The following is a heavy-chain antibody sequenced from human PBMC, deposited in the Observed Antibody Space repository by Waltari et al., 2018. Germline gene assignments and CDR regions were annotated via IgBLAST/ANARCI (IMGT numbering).Heavy chain of an antibody. Sequence: QVQLQESGPGLVKPSETLSLTCTVSGGSISSHYWSWIRQPPGKGLEWIGYIYYSGSTNYNPSLKSRVTISVDTSKNQFSLKLSSVTAADTAVYYCAGASYGDYNNWFDPWGQGTLVTVSS. J-gene: IGHJ5*02. CDR1: GGSISSHY. D-gene: IGHD4-17*01. V-gene: IGHV4-59*11. CDR2: IYYSGST. CDR3: AGASYGDYNNWFDP.